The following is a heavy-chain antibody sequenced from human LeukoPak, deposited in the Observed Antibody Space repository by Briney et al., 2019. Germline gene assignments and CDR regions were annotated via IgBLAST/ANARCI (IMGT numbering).Heavy chain of an antibody. CDR1: GGTFSSYA. J-gene: IGHJ6*03. Sequence: ASVKVSCKSSGGTFSSYAISWVRQAPGQGLEWMGGIIPIFGTANYAQKFQGRVTITADESTSTAYMELSSLRSEDTAVYYCARYCSSTSCQGVSYYYYMDVWGKGTTVTVSS. CDR3: ARYCSSTSCQGVSYYYYMDV. V-gene: IGHV1-69*13. D-gene: IGHD2-2*01. CDR2: IIPIFGTA.